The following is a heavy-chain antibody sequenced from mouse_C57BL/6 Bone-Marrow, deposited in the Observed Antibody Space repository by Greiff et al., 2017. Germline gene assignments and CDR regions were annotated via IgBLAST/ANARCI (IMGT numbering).Heavy chain of an antibody. J-gene: IGHJ4*01. Sequence: EVQGVESGGGLVQSGRSLRLSCATSGFTFSDFYMEWVRQAPGKGLEWIAASRNKANDYTTEYSASVKGRFIVSRDTSQSILYLQMNALRAEDTAIYYCARDGYYAYYAMDYWGQGTSVTVSS. V-gene: IGHV7-1*01. D-gene: IGHD1-1*01. CDR1: GFTFSDFY. CDR3: ARDGYYAYYAMDY. CDR2: SRNKANDYTT.